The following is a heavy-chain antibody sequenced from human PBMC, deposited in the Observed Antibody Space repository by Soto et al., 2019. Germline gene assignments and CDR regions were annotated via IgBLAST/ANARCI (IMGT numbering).Heavy chain of an antibody. D-gene: IGHD4-17*01. CDR1: GFTFSSYG. Sequence: GGSLRLSCAASGFTFSSYGMHWVRQAPGKGLEWVAVISYDGSNKYYADSVKGRFTISRDNSKNTLYLQMNSLRAEDTAVYYCATSTTTVTTFDYWGQGTLVTVSS. CDR2: ISYDGSNK. V-gene: IGHV3-30*03. J-gene: IGHJ4*02. CDR3: ATSTTTVTTFDY.